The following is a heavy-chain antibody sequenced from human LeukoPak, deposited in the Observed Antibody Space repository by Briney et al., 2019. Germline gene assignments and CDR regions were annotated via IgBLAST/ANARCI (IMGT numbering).Heavy chain of an antibody. CDR3: ASYGSAAATLFKYSWFDP. CDR1: GGSISSYY. J-gene: IGHJ5*02. CDR2: KYYSGST. Sequence: SETLSLTCTVSGGSISSYYWSWIRQPPGKGLEWIGYKYYSGSTNYNASLTNRVTISVDTSKNQFSLKLSSVTAADTAVYYCASYGSAAATLFKYSWFDPWGQGTLVTVSS. D-gene: IGHD6-13*01. V-gene: IGHV4-59*01.